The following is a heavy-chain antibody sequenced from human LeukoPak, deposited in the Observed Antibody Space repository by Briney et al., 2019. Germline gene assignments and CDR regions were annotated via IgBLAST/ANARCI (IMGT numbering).Heavy chain of an antibody. CDR1: GFTFSSYP. J-gene: IGHJ6*02. Sequence: GRSLRLPSADSGFTFSSYPMHWVRQAPGKGLEWVAVISYDGSNKYYADSVKGRFTISRDNSKNTLYLQMNSLRAEDTAVYYCARDRGTDGDYVYYYYGMDVWGQGTTVTVSS. CDR3: ARDRGTDGDYVYYYYGMDV. D-gene: IGHD4-17*01. CDR2: ISYDGSNK. V-gene: IGHV3-30-3*01.